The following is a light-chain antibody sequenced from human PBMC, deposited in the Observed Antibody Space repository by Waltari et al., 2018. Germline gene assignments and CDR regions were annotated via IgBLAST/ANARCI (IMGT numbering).Light chain of an antibody. CDR1: SRDVGGYNY. CDR3: SSYTSSRGV. CDR2: DVS. J-gene: IGLJ1*01. V-gene: IGLV2-14*01. Sequence: QSALTQPASVSGSPGQSITISCTGTSRDVGGYNYVSWYQQHPGKAPKLMIYDVSKRPSGVSNRFSGSKSGNTASLTISGLQAEDEADYYCSSYTSSRGVFGTGTKVTVL.